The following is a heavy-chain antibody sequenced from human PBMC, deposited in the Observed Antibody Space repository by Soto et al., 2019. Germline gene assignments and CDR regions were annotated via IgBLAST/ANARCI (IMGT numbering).Heavy chain of an antibody. D-gene: IGHD6-13*01. CDR1: GYTFTSYG. J-gene: IGHJ4*02. CDR3: AREAEEKAAGTFDY. CDR2: ISAYNGNT. Sequence: QVQLVQSGAEVKKPGASVKVSCKASGYTFTSYGISWVRQAPGQGLEWMGWISAYNGNTNYAQKFQGWVTMTRDTSISTAYMELSRLGSDDTAVYYCAREAEEKAAGTFDYWGRGTLVTVSS. V-gene: IGHV1-18*01.